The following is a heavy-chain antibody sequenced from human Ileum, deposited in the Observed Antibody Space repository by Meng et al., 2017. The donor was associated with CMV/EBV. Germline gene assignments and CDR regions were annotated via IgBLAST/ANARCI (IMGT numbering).Heavy chain of an antibody. Sequence: GESLKISCAASAFTFSSYTMSWVRQAPGKGLEWVSVVGGDGNTYYADSVKGQFTISRDNSKNTLYLQMNSLRVQDTAVYYCAKENVAGNARWDAFDIWGQGTMVTVSS. J-gene: IGHJ3*02. CDR1: AFTFSSYT. D-gene: IGHD5-24*01. CDR2: VGGDGNT. CDR3: AKENVAGNARWDAFDI. V-gene: IGHV3-23*01.